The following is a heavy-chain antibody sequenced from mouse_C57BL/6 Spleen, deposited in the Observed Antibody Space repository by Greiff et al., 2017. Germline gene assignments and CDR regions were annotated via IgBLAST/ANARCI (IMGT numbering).Heavy chain of an antibody. CDR3: ARSDSNYGGYFDV. J-gene: IGHJ1*03. CDR2: IDPSDSET. Sequence: QVQLQQPGAELVRPGSSVKLSCTASGYTFTSYWMHWVKQTPIQGLEWIGNIDPSDSETHYNHKFKDKATLTVDKSSSTAYMQLSSLTSEDSAVYYCARSDSNYGGYFDVWGTGTTVTVSS. CDR1: GYTFTSYW. D-gene: IGHD2-5*01. V-gene: IGHV1-52*01.